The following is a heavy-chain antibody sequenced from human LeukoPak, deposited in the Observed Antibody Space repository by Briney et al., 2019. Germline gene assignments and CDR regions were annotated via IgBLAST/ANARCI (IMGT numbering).Heavy chain of an antibody. CDR3: ARGEGGSGITMIVVALGAFDI. CDR1: GYTFTSYA. D-gene: IGHD3-22*01. V-gene: IGHV7-4-1*02. Sequence: ASVKVSCKASGYTFTSYAMNWVRQAPGQGLEWMGWINTNTGNPTYAQGFTGRLVFSLDTSVSTAYLQISSLKAEDTAVYYCARGEGGSGITMIVVALGAFDIWGQGTMVTVSS. J-gene: IGHJ3*02. CDR2: INTNTGNP.